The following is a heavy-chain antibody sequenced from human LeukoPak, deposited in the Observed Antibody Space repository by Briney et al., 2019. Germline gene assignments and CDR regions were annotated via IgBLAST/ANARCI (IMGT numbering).Heavy chain of an antibody. CDR1: GYTFTGYY. D-gene: IGHD1-26*01. CDR2: ISAYNGNT. CDR3: ARQCGSLCPFDY. Sequence: ASVKVSCKASGYTFTGYYMHWVRQAPGQGLEWMGWISAYNGNTNYAQKFQGRVTMTTDTSTSTAYMELRSLRPDETAVYYCARQCGSLCPFDYWGQGTLVTVSS. V-gene: IGHV1-18*04. J-gene: IGHJ4*02.